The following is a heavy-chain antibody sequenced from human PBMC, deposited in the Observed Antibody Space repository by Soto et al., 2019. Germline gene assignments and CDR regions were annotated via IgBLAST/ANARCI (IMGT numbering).Heavy chain of an antibody. CDR1: GYTFTGYY. V-gene: IGHV1-2*02. CDR3: ARGPKHNWLDP. CDR2: INPKSGGT. J-gene: IGHJ5*02. Sequence: ASVEVSCKASGYTFTGYYMHWVRQAPGQGLEWMGWINPKSGGTNSAQKFQGRVTMTRDTSVSTAYMELRRLRSDDTAVYYCARGPKHNWLDPWGQGTLVTVSS.